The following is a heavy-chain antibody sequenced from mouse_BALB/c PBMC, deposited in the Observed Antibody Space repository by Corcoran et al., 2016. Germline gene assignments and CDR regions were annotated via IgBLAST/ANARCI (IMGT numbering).Heavy chain of an antibody. CDR2: INPYNDGT. CDR3: ARAGGYYYGSSPWFAY. CDR1: GYTFTDYN. D-gene: IGHD1-1*01. V-gene: IGHV1-18*01. Sequence: EVLLQQSGPELVKPGASVKIPCKASGYTFTDYNMDWVKQSHGKSLEWIGYINPYNDGTKYNEKFKGKATLTSDKSSSTAYMELSSLTSEDSAVYYCARAGGYYYGSSPWFAYWGQGTLVTVSA. J-gene: IGHJ3*01.